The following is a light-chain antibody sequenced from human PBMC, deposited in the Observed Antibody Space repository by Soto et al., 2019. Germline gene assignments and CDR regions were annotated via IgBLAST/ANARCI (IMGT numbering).Light chain of an antibody. CDR3: QSYDRSLSGVV. V-gene: IGLV1-40*01. Sequence: QSVLTQPPSVSGAPGQRVTISCTGSSSNIGAGYDVHWYQQLPGTAPKLLIYVSSSRPSGVPDRFSGSKSGTSASLAITGLQAEDEADYYCQSYDRSLSGVVFGGGTQLTVL. J-gene: IGLJ2*01. CDR2: VSS. CDR1: SSNIGAGYD.